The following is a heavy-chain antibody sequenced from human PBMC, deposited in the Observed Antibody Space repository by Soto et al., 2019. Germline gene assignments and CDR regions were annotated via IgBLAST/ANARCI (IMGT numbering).Heavy chain of an antibody. V-gene: IGHV4-59*08. CDR3: ARQGFGQLHGLVDV. CDR2: INHSGLT. J-gene: IGHJ6*02. Sequence: QVQLQESGPGLVKPSETLSLTCSVSGGSITSHYCSWFRQPPGKGLEWIGYINHSGLTIYNPSLKSIVHMAMHTTKNPFSLKVNSVTAADSALYYCARQGFGQLHGLVDVWGPGTTVTVSS. D-gene: IGHD3-10*01. CDR1: GGSITSHY.